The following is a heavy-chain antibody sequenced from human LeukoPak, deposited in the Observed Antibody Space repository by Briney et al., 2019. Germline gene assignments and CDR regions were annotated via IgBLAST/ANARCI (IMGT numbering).Heavy chain of an antibody. D-gene: IGHD4-17*01. CDR2: ISYDGSIK. V-gene: IGHV3-30-3*01. Sequence: GGSLRLSCAASGFTFSTYAMHWVRQAPGKGLEWAAVISYDGSIKYYADSVKGRFTISRDNSKNTLYLQVNSLRAEDTAVYYCARDSVGSNGDGWFDPWGQGTLVTVSS. J-gene: IGHJ5*02. CDR3: ARDSVGSNGDGWFDP. CDR1: GFTFSTYA.